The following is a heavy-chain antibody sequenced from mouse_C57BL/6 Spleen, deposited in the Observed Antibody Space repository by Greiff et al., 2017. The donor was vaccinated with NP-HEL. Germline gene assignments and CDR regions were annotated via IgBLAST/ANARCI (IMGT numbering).Heavy chain of an antibody. J-gene: IGHJ2*01. CDR1: GFTFSDYY. CDR2: INYDSSST. Sequence: EVQLVESEGGLVQPGSSMKLSCTASGFTFSDYYMAWVRQVPEKGLEWVANINYDSSSTYYLDSLKSRFIISRDNAKNMLYLQMSSLKSEDTATYYCARGPSIFYFDYWGQGTTLTVSS. V-gene: IGHV5-16*01. CDR3: ARGPSIFYFDY.